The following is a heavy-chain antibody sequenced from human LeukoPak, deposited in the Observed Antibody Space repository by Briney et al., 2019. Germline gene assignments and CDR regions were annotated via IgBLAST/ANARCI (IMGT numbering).Heavy chain of an antibody. CDR2: IKQDGSEE. V-gene: IGHV3-7*01. J-gene: IGHJ6*03. CDR3: ARVGHGDYLNYYYYMDV. Sequence: GSLRLSCAVSGVNFSSYWMSWVRQAPGKGLEWVANIKQDGSEEYYVDSVKGRFTISTDNAKNSLYLQMNSLRAEDTAVYYCARVGHGDYLNYYYYMDVWGKGTTVTISS. D-gene: IGHD4-17*01. CDR1: GVNFSSYW.